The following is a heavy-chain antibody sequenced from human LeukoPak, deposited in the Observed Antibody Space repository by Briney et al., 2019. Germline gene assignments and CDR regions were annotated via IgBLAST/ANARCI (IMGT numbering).Heavy chain of an antibody. CDR2: LSSSSSTI. CDR1: GFTFSSYS. V-gene: IGHV3-48*01. Sequence: PGGSLRLSCAAYGFTFSSYSMNWVRQAPGKGLEWVSFLSSSSSTIYYADSVKGRFTISRDNAKNSLYLQMNSRRAEDTAVYYCASLWFGKSARDYWGQGTLVTVSS. J-gene: IGHJ4*02. D-gene: IGHD3-10*01. CDR3: ASLWFGKSARDY.